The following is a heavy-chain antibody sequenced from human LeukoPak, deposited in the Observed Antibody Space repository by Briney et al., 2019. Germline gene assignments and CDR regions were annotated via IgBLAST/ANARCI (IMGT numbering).Heavy chain of an antibody. Sequence: VASVKVSCKASGYTFTSYYMHWVRQAPGQGLEWMGIINPDGGSTAYAHRFQGRVIMTRDTSTSTAYMDLSSLRSEDTAVYHCARAPRNSSTMLDYWGQGTLVTVSS. CDR2: INPDGGST. D-gene: IGHD1-14*01. CDR1: GYTFTSYY. V-gene: IGHV1-46*01. J-gene: IGHJ4*02. CDR3: ARAPRNSSTMLDY.